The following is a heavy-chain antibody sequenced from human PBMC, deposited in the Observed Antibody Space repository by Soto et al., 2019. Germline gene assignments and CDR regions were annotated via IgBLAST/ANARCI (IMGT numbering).Heavy chain of an antibody. D-gene: IGHD2-2*01. J-gene: IGHJ6*03. Sequence: QVQLVESGGGLVKPGGPLRLSCAASGFTFSDYYMSWIRQAPGKGLEWVSYISSSGSTIYYADSVEGRFTISRDNAKNSLCLQMNSLRADDTAVYYCARYCSSTSCSNYYYYYMDVWGNGTTVTVSS. CDR2: ISSSGSTI. CDR3: ARYCSSTSCSNYYYYYMDV. CDR1: GFTFSDYY. V-gene: IGHV3-11*01.